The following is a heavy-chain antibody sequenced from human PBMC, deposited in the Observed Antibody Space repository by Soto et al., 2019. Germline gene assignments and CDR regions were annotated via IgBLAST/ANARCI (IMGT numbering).Heavy chain of an antibody. CDR3: ARGPGLGYDAFDI. Sequence: PGGSLRLSCVASGFTFSDHYMDWVRQAPGKGLEWVGRIRNKANSYTAEYAASVKGRFTFPRDDSKNSLYLQMNSLKPEDTAVYYCARGPGLGYDAFDIWGQGTMVTVSS. CDR2: IRNKANSYTA. V-gene: IGHV3-72*01. J-gene: IGHJ3*02. CDR1: GFTFSDHY. D-gene: IGHD2-15*01.